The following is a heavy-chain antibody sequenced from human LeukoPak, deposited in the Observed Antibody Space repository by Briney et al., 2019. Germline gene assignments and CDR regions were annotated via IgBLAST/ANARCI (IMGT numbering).Heavy chain of an antibody. Sequence: GGSLRLSCAASGFTFSSYWMNWVRQAPGKGLVWVSRIASDGSSTTYADSVKGRFTISRDNAKNSLYLQMNSLRAEDTAVYYCARDGDFWSGSRVIDYWGQGTLVTVSS. J-gene: IGHJ4*02. CDR2: IASDGSST. CDR3: ARDGDFWSGSRVIDY. D-gene: IGHD3-3*01. V-gene: IGHV3-74*01. CDR1: GFTFSSYW.